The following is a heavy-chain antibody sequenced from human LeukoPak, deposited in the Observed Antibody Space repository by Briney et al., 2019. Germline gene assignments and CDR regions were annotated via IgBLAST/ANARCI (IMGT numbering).Heavy chain of an antibody. J-gene: IGHJ4*02. CDR1: GITFSSYS. CDR3: APHRDGTYPFDY. CDR2: ISSSSSTI. D-gene: IGHD1-14*01. V-gene: IGHV3-48*02. Sequence: GWSLGLSCAAFGITFSSYSMNWVRQAPGKGLEWVSYISSSSSTIYYADSVKGRFTISRDNAKDSLYLQMNSLRDEDTAVYYCAPHRDGTYPFDYWGQGTLVTISS.